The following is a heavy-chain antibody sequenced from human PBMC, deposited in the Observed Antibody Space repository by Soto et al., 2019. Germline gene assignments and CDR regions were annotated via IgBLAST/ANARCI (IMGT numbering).Heavy chain of an antibody. CDR2: IIPIFGTA. J-gene: IGHJ5*02. Sequence: QVQLVQSGAEVKKPGSSVKVSCKASGGTFSSYAISWVRQAPGQGLEWMGGIIPIFGTANYAQKFQGRVTITADESTSTAYMELSSLRSEDTAVYYCARDRNVVRPAAMYSWFDPWGEGTLVTVSS. CDR3: ARDRNVVRPAAMYSWFDP. D-gene: IGHD2-2*01. CDR1: GGTFSSYA. V-gene: IGHV1-69*01.